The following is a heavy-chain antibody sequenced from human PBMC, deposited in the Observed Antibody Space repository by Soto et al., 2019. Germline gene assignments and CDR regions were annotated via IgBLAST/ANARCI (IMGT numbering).Heavy chain of an antibody. Sequence: QVQLVESGGGVVQPGRSLRLSCAASGFTFSSYGMHWVRQAPGKGLEWVAVISYDGSNKYYADSVKGRFTISRDNSKNTLYLQMNSLRAEDTAVYYRAKGEWLIDYWGQGTLVTVSS. CDR1: GFTFSSYG. J-gene: IGHJ4*02. D-gene: IGHD3-3*01. V-gene: IGHV3-30*18. CDR3: AKGEWLIDY. CDR2: ISYDGSNK.